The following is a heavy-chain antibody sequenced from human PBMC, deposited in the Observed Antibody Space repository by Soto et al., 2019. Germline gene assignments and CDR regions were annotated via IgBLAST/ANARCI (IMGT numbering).Heavy chain of an antibody. J-gene: IGHJ6*02. CDR1: GFTFSSYA. CDR2: ITSNGGNT. CDR3: ARRIPFGYGMDV. D-gene: IGHD2-21*01. V-gene: IGHV3-64*01. Sequence: EVQLVESEGGLVQPGGSLRLSCAASGFTFSSYAMHWVSQAPGKGLEYVSAITSNGGNTDYASSVKGRFTISRDNSKNTLYLQMGSLRAEDMAVYYCARRIPFGYGMDVWGQGTTVTVSS.